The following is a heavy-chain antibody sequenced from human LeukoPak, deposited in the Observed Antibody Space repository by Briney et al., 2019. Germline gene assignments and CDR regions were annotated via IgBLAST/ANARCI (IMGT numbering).Heavy chain of an antibody. J-gene: IGHJ4*02. Sequence: SETLSLTCTVSGGSISSTSEHWGWIRQPPEKGLEWIGTIYYTGTTYYNPSLKSRLTISVDTSKNQFSLKLNSVTAADTAVYYCAMYRSASGACWGQGTLVTVSS. CDR3: AMYRSASGAC. D-gene: IGHD6-19*01. V-gene: IGHV4-39*01. CDR1: GGSISSTSEH. CDR2: IYYTGTT.